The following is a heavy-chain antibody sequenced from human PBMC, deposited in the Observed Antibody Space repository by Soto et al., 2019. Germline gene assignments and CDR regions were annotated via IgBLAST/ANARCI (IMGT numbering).Heavy chain of an antibody. CDR3: ARGAPSATVTTFRWFDP. V-gene: IGHV4-34*01. Sequence: SETLSLTCAVYGGSFSGYYWSWIRQPPGKGLEWIGEINHSGSTNYNPSLKSRVTISVDTSKNQFSLKLSSVTAADTAVYYCARGAPSATVTTFRWFDPWGQGTLVTVSS. J-gene: IGHJ5*02. D-gene: IGHD4-17*01. CDR1: GGSFSGYY. CDR2: INHSGST.